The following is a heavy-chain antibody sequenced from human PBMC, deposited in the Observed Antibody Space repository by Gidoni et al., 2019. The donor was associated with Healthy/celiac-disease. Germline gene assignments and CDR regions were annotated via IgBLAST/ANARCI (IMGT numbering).Heavy chain of an antibody. D-gene: IGHD2-2*01. J-gene: IGHJ5*02. CDR1: GGSISSYY. CDR3: ARDFGRWVVPAAKNWFDP. CDR2: IYYSGST. V-gene: IGHV4-59*01. Sequence: QVQLQESGPGLVKPSETLSLTCTVSGGSISSYYWSWIRQPPGKGLEWIGYIYYSGSTNYNPYLKSRVTISVDTSKNQLSLKRSSVTAADTAVYYCARDFGRWVVPAAKNWFDPWGQGTLVTVSS.